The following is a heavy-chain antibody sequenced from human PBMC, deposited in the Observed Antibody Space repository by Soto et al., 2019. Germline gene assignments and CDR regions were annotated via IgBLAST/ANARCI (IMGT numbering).Heavy chain of an antibody. J-gene: IGHJ6*03. V-gene: IGHV2-26*01. D-gene: IGHD3-22*01. CDR1: GFSLRNARMG. Sequence: QVTLKESGPVLVKHTETLTLTCTVSGFSLRNARMGVSWIRQPPGKALEWLAHILSSDEKSYNTSLKGRVTLSKDTSKSQVVLTMTYVDPVDTATYFCARMLAVNYYFYYVDVWGEGTTVTVSS. CDR2: ILSSDEK. CDR3: ARMLAVNYYFYYVDV.